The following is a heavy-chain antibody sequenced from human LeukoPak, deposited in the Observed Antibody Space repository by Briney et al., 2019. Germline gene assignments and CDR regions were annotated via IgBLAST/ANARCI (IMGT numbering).Heavy chain of an antibody. D-gene: IGHD5-18*01. V-gene: IGHV4-30-4*08. CDR3: ARGYYSYGQRDDALDI. CDR1: GGSISSGSYY. J-gene: IGHJ3*02. CDR2: IYYSGNT. Sequence: SETLSLTCTVSGGSISSGSYYWSWIRQPPGKGLEWIAYIYYSGNTFYDPSLKSRVTISVDTSKNQFSLKLNSVTAADSAVYYCARGYYSYGQRDDALDIWGQGTMVTVSS.